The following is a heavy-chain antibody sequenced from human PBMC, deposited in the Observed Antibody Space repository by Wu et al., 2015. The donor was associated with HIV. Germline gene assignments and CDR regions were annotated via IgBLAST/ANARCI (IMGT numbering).Heavy chain of an antibody. D-gene: IGHD3-22*01. CDR3: ARDYLSYGLGYYYEIDY. V-gene: IGHV1-69*05. CDR1: GGTFSSYA. Sequence: QVQLVQSGAEVRKPGSSVKVSCKASGGTFSSYAISWVRQAPGQGLEWMGGIIPIFGTPNYAQKFQGRVTITTDESTSTAYMELRSLRSDDTAVYYCARDYLSYGLGYYYEIDYWGQGTLVTVSS. J-gene: IGHJ4*02. CDR2: IIPIFGTP.